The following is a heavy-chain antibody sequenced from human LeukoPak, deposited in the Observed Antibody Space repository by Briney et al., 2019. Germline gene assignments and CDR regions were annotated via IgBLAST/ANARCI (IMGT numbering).Heavy chain of an antibody. CDR1: GFTFTSYG. D-gene: IGHD3-9*01. CDR2: IWDDGNNK. J-gene: IGHJ5*02. V-gene: IGHV3-30*02. Sequence: PGGSLRLSCAASGFTFTSYGMHWVRQAPGKGLDWVALIWDDGNNKYYADSVKGRFTISRDDSKNTLFLQMSRLRAEDTAVYYCVKDSGYYYDILTGPRNWFDPWGQGALVTVSS. CDR3: VKDSGYYYDILTGPRNWFDP.